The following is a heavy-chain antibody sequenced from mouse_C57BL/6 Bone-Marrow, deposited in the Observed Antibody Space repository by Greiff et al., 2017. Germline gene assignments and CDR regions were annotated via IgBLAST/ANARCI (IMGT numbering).Heavy chain of an antibody. CDR1: GFTFSSYT. CDR2: ISGGGGNT. J-gene: IGHJ1*03. Sequence: EVKLVESGGGLVKPGGSLKLSCAASGFTFSSYTMSWVRQTPEKRLQWVAAISGGGGNTYYPDSVKGRFTISRDNAKNILYLQMSSLRSEDTALYYCSSQVTTVLATKYFDVWGTGTTVTGSS. CDR3: SSQVTTVLATKYFDV. V-gene: IGHV5-9*01. D-gene: IGHD1-1*01.